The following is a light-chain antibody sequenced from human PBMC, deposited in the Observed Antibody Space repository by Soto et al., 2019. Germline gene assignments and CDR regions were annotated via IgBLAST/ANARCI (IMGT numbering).Light chain of an antibody. CDR1: QGIGGT. CDR2: DTS. V-gene: IGKV3-15*01. CDR3: QQYGSSGT. Sequence: TKCPANLTVSPGAGAPLFCRASQGIGGTLAWYQHQPGQTPRLLIYDTSTRATGVPARLSGSRSGPEFTLSISRLEPEDFAVYYCQQYGSSGTFGQGTKVDIK. J-gene: IGKJ1*01.